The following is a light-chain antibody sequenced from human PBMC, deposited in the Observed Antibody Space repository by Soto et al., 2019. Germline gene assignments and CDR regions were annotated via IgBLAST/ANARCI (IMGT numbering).Light chain of an antibody. V-gene: IGKV3-11*01. CDR2: DAS. CDR1: QSVSSY. Sequence: DIVLTQSPATLSLSPGERATLSCRASQSVSSYLAWYQQKPGQAPRLLIYDASNRATGIPARFSGSGSGTDFTLTISSLEPEDFAVYYCQQRSELTFGGGTKVEIK. J-gene: IGKJ4*01. CDR3: QQRSELT.